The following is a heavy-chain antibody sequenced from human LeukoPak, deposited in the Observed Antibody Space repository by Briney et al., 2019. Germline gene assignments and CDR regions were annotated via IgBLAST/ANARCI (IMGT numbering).Heavy chain of an antibody. CDR2: ISSGGSS. V-gene: IGHV3-23*01. D-gene: IGHD4-17*01. J-gene: IGHJ4*02. Sequence: PGRSLRLSCAASGFTFSSYAMHWVRQAPGKGLEWVSGISSGGSSYYADSVKGRFTISRDNSKNTLYLQMNSLRVEDTAVYYCAKESTMTDYYFDYWGQGTLVTVSS. CDR1: GFTFSSYA. CDR3: AKESTMTDYYFDY.